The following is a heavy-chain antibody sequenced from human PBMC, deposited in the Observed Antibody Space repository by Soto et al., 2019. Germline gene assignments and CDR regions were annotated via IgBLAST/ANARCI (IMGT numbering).Heavy chain of an antibody. V-gene: IGHV1-46*01. CDR2: INPSGGST. CDR3: ASDTVAGTSYFDY. Sequence: QVQLVQSGAEVKKPGASVKVSCKASGYTFTSYYMHWVRQAPGQGLEWMGIINPSGGSTSYAQKFPGRVTMTRDTSTSTVYMELSSLRSEDTAVYYCASDTVAGTSYFDYWGQGTLVTVSS. D-gene: IGHD6-19*01. CDR1: GYTFTSYY. J-gene: IGHJ4*02.